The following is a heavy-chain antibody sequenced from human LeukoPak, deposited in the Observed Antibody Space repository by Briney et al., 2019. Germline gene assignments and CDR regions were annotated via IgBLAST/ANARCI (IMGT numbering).Heavy chain of an antibody. CDR2: ISSSGSTI. D-gene: IGHD3-22*01. V-gene: IGHV3-11*01. J-gene: IGHJ6*03. Sequence: PGGSLRLSCAASGFTFSDYYMSWIRQAPGKGLEWVSYISSSGSTIYYADSVKGRFTISRDNAKNSLYLQMNSLRAEDTAVYYCAGDTITYYYDSSGPEDPMDVWGKGTTVTVSS. CDR1: GFTFSDYY. CDR3: AGDTITYYYDSSGPEDPMDV.